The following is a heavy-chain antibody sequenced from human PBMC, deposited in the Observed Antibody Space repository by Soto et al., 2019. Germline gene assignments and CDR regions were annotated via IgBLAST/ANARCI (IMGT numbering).Heavy chain of an antibody. J-gene: IGHJ4*02. Sequence: ASVKVSCKVSGYTLTELSMHWVRQAPGKGLEWMGGFDPEDGETIYAQKFQGRVTMTEDTSTDTAYMELSSLRSEDTAVYYCARVMTYCTSRSCHDYWGQGTLVTVSS. CDR1: GYTLTELS. D-gene: IGHD2-2*01. CDR2: FDPEDGET. V-gene: IGHV1-24*01. CDR3: ARVMTYCTSRSCHDY.